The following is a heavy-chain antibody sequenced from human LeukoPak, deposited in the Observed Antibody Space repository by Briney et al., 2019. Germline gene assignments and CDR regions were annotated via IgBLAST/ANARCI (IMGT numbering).Heavy chain of an antibody. CDR3: ARGDYDFWSGYRDRVFDY. V-gene: IGHV3-48*01. D-gene: IGHD3-3*01. J-gene: IGHJ4*02. CDR2: ITSSSSAI. CDR1: GFTFSSFS. Sequence: GGSLRLSCAASGFTFSSFSMNWVRQAPGKGLEWVSYITSSSSAIYYADSVKGRVTISRDNAKNSLYLQMNSLRAEDTAVYYCARGDYDFWSGYRDRVFDYWGQGTLVTVSS.